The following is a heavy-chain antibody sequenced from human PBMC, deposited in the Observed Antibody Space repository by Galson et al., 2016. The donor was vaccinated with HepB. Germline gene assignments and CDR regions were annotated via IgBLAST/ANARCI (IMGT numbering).Heavy chain of an antibody. CDR1: AFGFTKFW. J-gene: IGHJ4*02. D-gene: IGHD3-3*01. CDR3: PTLWSDDHPCINY. V-gene: IGHV3-7*05. CDR2: INVDGSET. Sequence: SLRLSCADSAFGFTKFWMNWVRQAPGKGLEWVANINVDGSETHLLASVRGRFAVSRDNAKRSLYLQMNSLKVEDTAIYYCPTLWSDDHPCINYWGQGTLVTVSS.